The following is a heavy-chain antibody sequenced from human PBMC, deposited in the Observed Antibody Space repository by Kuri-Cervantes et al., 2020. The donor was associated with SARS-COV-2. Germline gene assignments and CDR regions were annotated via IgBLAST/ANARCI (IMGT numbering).Heavy chain of an antibody. CDR3: ATTSPQVVRDWFDP. D-gene: IGHD3-22*01. J-gene: IGHJ5*02. CDR2: FDPEDGET. Sequence: ASVKVSCKVSGYTLTELSMHWVRQAPGKGLEWMGGFDPEDGETIYAQKFQGRVTMTEDTSTDTAYMELSSLRSEDTAVYYCATTSPQVVRDWFDPWGQGTLVTVSS. CDR1: GYTLTELS. V-gene: IGHV1-24*01.